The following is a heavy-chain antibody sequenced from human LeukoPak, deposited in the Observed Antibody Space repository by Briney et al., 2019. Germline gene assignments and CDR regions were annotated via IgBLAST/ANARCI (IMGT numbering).Heavy chain of an antibody. V-gene: IGHV2-5*02. CDR3: ARAYSSSWCDY. Sequence: SGPTLVKPTQTLTLTCTFSGFSVSPSGVGGACIRQPPAKALEWLALIYWGDDKRYSPSLKSRLTITKDTSKNQVVLTMTNMDPVDTATYYCARAYSSSWCDYWGQGSLVTVSS. J-gene: IGHJ4*02. D-gene: IGHD6-13*01. CDR1: GFSVSPSGVG. CDR2: IYWGDDK.